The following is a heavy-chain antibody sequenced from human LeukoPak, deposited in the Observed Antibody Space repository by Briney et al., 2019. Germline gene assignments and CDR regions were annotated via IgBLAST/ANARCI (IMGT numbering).Heavy chain of an antibody. CDR2: ISVGGSDE. CDR3: ARDVGFNNGWPA. J-gene: IGHJ5*02. Sequence: GGALRLPCAASGFRFNTYEMNWVRQAPGKGLEWIAYISVGGSDEDYADSVKGRFTISRDNAKNSLFLQMNSLRVEDTAVYYCARDVGFNNGWPAWGQGTLVTVSS. V-gene: IGHV3-48*03. D-gene: IGHD6-19*01. CDR1: GFRFNTYE.